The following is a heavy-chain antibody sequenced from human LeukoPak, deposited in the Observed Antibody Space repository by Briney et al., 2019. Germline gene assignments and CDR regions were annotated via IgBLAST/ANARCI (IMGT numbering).Heavy chain of an antibody. CDR2: VNGNGGGT. Sequence: TGGSLRLSCAASGFTFSNYAMSWVRQAPGKGLEWVSGVNGNGGGTYYADSVNGRFTIFRDNSKNTLYLHMNSLRADDTAAYYCATYAINYDISGYCYVLDSWGQGTLVPFSS. V-gene: IGHV3-23*01. J-gene: IGHJ4*02. D-gene: IGHD3-22*01. CDR3: ATYAINYDISGYCYVLDS. CDR1: GFTFSNYA.